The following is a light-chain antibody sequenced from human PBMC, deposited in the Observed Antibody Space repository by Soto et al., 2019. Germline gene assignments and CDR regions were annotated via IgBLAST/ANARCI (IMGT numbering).Light chain of an antibody. Sequence: EIVLTQSPATLSLSPGERATLSCRASQSVSSYLAWYQQKPGQAPRLLIYDASNRATGIPARFSGSGSGTDFTLPIRSLEPDDFAVYYCQQRSNWPPAITFGQGTRLEIK. CDR1: QSVSSY. V-gene: IGKV3-11*01. CDR2: DAS. CDR3: QQRSNWPPAIT. J-gene: IGKJ5*01.